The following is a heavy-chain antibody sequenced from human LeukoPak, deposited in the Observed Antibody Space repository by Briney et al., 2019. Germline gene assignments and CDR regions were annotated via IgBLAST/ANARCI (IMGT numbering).Heavy chain of an antibody. CDR2: IYYRGTT. CDR1: GGSINGSGYH. V-gene: IGHV4-39*07. CDR3: ARGSYFDL. J-gene: IGHJ2*01. Sequence: SETLSIKCTVAGGSINGSGYHWGWIRQPPGKGLEWIGTIYYRGTTYYKPSLKSRVTISLDTPKNQFSLSLTSMTAADTAVYYCARGSYFDLWGRGTLVTASS.